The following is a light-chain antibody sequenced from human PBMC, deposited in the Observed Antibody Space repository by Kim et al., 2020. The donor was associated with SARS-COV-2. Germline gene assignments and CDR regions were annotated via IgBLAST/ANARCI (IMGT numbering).Light chain of an antibody. J-gene: IGLJ2*01. Sequence: GQSVTISCTGTSSDIGNYGYISWYQQRPGTAPLLIIFDVTRRPSGVPDRFSGSKSGNTASLTISGLQPEDEADYHCCSYVGAFILVFGGGTKLTVL. CDR2: DVT. CDR1: SSDIGNYGY. V-gene: IGLV2-11*01. CDR3: CSYVGAFILV.